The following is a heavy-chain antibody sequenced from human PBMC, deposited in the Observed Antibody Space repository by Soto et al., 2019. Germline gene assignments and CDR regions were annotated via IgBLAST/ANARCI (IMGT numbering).Heavy chain of an antibody. D-gene: IGHD5-18*01. V-gene: IGHV4-34*01. CDR3: ARGKRWSSYYYDGMDV. J-gene: IGHJ6*02. CDR2: INHSGST. Sequence: QVQLQQWGAGLLKPSETLSLTCAVYGGSFSGDYWSWIRQPPGKGLEWIGEINHSGSTNYNPSLKCRVTISVDTSKNQFSLKLSSVTAADTAVYYCARGKRWSSYYYDGMDVWGQGTTVTVSS. CDR1: GGSFSGDY.